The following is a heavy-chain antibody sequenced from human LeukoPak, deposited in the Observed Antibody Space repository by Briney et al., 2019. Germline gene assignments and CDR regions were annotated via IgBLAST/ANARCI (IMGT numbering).Heavy chain of an antibody. D-gene: IGHD3-10*01. CDR3: ARVGITMVRGVIMD. J-gene: IGHJ4*02. V-gene: IGHV4-31*03. CDR1: GVSISSGGYY. Sequence: SQTLSLTCTVSGVSISSGGYYWSWIRQHPGKGLEWIGYIYYSGSTYYNPSLKSRVTISVDTSKNQFSLKLSSVTAADTAVYYCARVGITMVRGVIMDWGQGTLVTVSS. CDR2: IYYSGST.